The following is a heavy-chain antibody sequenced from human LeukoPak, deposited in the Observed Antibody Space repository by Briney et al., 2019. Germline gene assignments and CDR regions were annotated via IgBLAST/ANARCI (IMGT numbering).Heavy chain of an antibody. J-gene: IGHJ4*02. CDR2: ISYDGSNK. CDR3: ARSDYYDSSGYLYYFDY. Sequence: GRSLRLSCAASGFTFSSYAMHWVRQAPGKGLEWVAVISYDGSNKYYADSVKGRFTISRDNSKNTLYLQMNSLRAEDTAVYYCARSDYYDSSGYLYYFDYWGQGTLVTVSS. V-gene: IGHV3-30-3*01. CDR1: GFTFSSYA. D-gene: IGHD3-22*01.